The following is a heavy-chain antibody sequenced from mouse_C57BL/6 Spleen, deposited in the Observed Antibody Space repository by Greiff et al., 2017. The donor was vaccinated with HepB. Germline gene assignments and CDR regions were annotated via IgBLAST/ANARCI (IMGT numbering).Heavy chain of an antibody. CDR3: ARGGSNYGRNKDD. J-gene: IGHJ1*03. D-gene: IGHD2-5*01. Sequence: QVQLQQPGAELVRPGSSVKLSCKASGYTFTSYWMHWVKQRPIQGLEWIGNIDPSDSETHYNQKFKDKATLTVDKSSSTAYMQLSSLTSEDSAVYDCARGGSNYGRNKDDWGKGTTVTVAS. CDR2: IDPSDSET. CDR1: GYTFTSYW. V-gene: IGHV1-52*01.